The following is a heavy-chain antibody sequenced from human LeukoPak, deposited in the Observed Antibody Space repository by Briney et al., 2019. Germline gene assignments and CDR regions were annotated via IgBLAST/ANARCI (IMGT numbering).Heavy chain of an antibody. CDR3: ARANVLLWFGEEKNWFDP. D-gene: IGHD3-10*01. CDR2: VYTSGST. CDR1: GGSISSDNYS. Sequence: PSETLSLTCTVSGGSISSDNYSWSWIRQPAGKGLEWIGRVYTSGSTNYNPSLKSRVTISVDTSKKQFSLKLSSVTAADTAVYYCARANVLLWFGEEKNWFDPWGQGTLVTVSS. J-gene: IGHJ5*02. V-gene: IGHV4-61*02.